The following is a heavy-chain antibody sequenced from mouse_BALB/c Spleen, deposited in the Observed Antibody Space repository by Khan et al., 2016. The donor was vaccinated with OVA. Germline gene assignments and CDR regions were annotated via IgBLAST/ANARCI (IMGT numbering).Heavy chain of an antibody. J-gene: IGHJ3*01. CDR1: GYSITSGYS. V-gene: IGHV3-1*02. Sequence: EVQLQESGPDLVKPSQSLSLTCTVTGYSITSGYSWHWLRQFPGNKLEWMGYIHYGGSTNYNPSLKSRISITRDTSKTQFFLPLNHVTAEDTATYDCERAGRWFAYWGQGTLVTVSA. CDR3: ERAGRWFAY. CDR2: IHYGGST.